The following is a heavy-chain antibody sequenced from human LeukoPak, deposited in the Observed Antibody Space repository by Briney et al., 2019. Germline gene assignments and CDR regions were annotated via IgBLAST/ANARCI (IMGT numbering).Heavy chain of an antibody. J-gene: IGHJ3*02. V-gene: IGHV3-21*01. CDR2: ISSSSSYI. D-gene: IGHD2-2*01. Sequence: GGSLRLSCAASGFTFSSYSMNWVRQAPGKGLEWVSSISSSSSYIYYADSVKGRFTISRDNAKNSLYLQMNSLRAEDTAVYYCARCDCSSTSCLIFDAFDIWGQGTMVTVSS. CDR3: ARCDCSSTSCLIFDAFDI. CDR1: GFTFSSYS.